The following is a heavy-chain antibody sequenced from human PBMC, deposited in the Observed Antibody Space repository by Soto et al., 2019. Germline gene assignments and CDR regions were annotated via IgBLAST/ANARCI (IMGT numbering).Heavy chain of an antibody. D-gene: IGHD4-17*01. CDR1: GFTFSSYA. J-gene: IGHJ4*02. CDR3: AKNVGMTTVTTLFDY. V-gene: IGHV3-23*01. CDR2: ISGSGGST. Sequence: PGGSLRLSCAASGFTFSSYAMSWVRQAPGKGLEWVSAISGSGGSTYYADSVKGRFTISRDNSKNTLYLQMNSLRAEDTAVYYCAKNVGMTTVTTLFDYWGQGTLVTVSS.